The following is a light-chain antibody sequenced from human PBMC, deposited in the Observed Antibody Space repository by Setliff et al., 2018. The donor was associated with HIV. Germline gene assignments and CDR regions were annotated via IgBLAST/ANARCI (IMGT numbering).Light chain of an antibody. CDR1: SSDVGGYTY. J-gene: IGLJ1*01. Sequence: QSALTQPRSMSGSPGQSVTISCTGTSSDVGGYTYVSWYQQHPGKAPKLMIYDVTKRPSGVPDRFSGSKSGNTASLTISGLQAEDEADYYCCSYAGSYTYVFATGTKVTV. CDR3: CSYAGSYTYV. CDR2: DVT. V-gene: IGLV2-11*01.